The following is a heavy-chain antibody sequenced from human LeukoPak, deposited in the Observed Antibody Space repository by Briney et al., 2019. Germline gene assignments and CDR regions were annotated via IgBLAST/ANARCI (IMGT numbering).Heavy chain of an antibody. CDR1: GGSFSGYY. Sequence: SETLSLTCAVYGGSFSGYYWSWIRQPPGKGLEWIGEINHSGSTNYNPSLKSRVTMSVDTSKNQFSLKLSSVTAADTAVYYCARVGTRWLQPRYYFDYWGQGTLVTVSS. J-gene: IGHJ4*02. V-gene: IGHV4-34*01. CDR2: INHSGST. CDR3: ARVGTRWLQPRYYFDY. D-gene: IGHD5-24*01.